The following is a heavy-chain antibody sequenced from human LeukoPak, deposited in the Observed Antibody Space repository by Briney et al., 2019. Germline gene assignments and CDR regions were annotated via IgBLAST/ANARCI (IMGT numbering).Heavy chain of an antibody. J-gene: IGHJ3*02. V-gene: IGHV3-30*03. D-gene: IGHD1-1*01. CDR2: ISYDGSNK. CDR1: GFTFSSYG. CDR3: ARKWNGGFDI. Sequence: PGGSLRLSCAASGFTFSSYGMHWVRQAPGKGLEWVAVISYDGSNKYYADSVKGRFTISRDNSKNTLYLQMNSLRAEDTAVYYCARKWNGGFDIWSQGTMVTVSS.